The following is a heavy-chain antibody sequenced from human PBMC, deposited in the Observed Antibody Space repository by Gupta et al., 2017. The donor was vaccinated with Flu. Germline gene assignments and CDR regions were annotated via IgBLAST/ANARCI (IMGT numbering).Heavy chain of an antibody. D-gene: IGHD3-3*01. CDR3: TAHDRVYYGPDY. J-gene: IGHJ4*02. CDR2: IKSNTACGTT. Sequence: EVQLVEFGGGWVKPGGSLRLSCAATGFTFSNAWMRWGGQAAGKGLELVGRIKSNTACGTTDYAAPVKGRFTISRDDSKNTLYLQMNSLKTEDTAVYYCTAHDRVYYGPDYWGQGTLVTVSS. CDR1: GFTFSNAW. V-gene: IGHV3-15*01.